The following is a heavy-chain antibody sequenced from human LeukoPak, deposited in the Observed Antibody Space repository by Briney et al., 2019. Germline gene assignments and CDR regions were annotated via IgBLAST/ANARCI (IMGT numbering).Heavy chain of an antibody. Sequence: SETLSLTCTVSGGSISSSSYYWGWIRQPPGKGLEWIGSIYYSGSTYYNPSLKSRVTISVDTSKNQFSLKLSSVTAADTAVYYCARRKGGSYYNPAFDIWGQGTMVTVSS. V-gene: IGHV4-39*07. CDR3: ARRKGGSYYNPAFDI. D-gene: IGHD3-10*01. J-gene: IGHJ3*02. CDR1: GGSISSSSYY. CDR2: IYYSGST.